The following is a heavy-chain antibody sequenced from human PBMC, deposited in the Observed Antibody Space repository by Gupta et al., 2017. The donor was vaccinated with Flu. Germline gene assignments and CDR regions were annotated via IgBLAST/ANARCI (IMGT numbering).Heavy chain of an antibody. CDR2: IGSSDSYI. D-gene: IGHD6-19*01. V-gene: IGHV3-21*01. CDR3: ARVAVSSMDV. Sequence: MDWVRQAPGKGLELVSSIGSSDSYIFYADLVKGRFTISRDNAKNSLFLQMNNLRAEDTAIYYCARVAVSSMDVWGQGTTVTVSS. J-gene: IGHJ6*02.